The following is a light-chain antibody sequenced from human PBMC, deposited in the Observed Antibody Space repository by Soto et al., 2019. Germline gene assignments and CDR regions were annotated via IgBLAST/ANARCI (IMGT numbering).Light chain of an antibody. CDR1: SGHSSYA. V-gene: IGLV4-69*01. J-gene: IGLJ2*01. CDR3: QTWGTGTVV. Sequence: QPVLTQSPSASASLGASVKLTCTLSSGHSSYAIAWHQQQPEKGPRYSMKLNSDGSHSKGDGIPDRFSGSSSGAERYLTISSLQSEDEADYYCQTWGTGTVVFGGGTKLTVL. CDR2: LNSDGSH.